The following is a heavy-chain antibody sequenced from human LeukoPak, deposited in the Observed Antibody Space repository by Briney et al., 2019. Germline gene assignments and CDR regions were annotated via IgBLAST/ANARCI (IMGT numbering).Heavy chain of an antibody. CDR2: MNPNSGNT. D-gene: IGHD3-10*01. CDR1: GYTFTSYD. J-gene: IGHJ4*02. Sequence: GASVKVSCKASGYTFTSYDINWVRQATGQGLEWMGWMNPNSGNTGYAQKFQGRVTMTRNTSISTAYMELSSLRSEDTAVYYRARNYGSGSYYTPYYFDYWGQGTLVTVSS. V-gene: IGHV1-8*01. CDR3: ARNYGSGSYYTPYYFDY.